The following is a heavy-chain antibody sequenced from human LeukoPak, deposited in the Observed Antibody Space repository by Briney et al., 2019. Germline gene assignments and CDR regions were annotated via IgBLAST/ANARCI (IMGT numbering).Heavy chain of an antibody. CDR2: INPNSGGT. V-gene: IGHV1-2*02. D-gene: IGHD2-2*01. CDR1: GYTFTSYY. Sequence: GASVKVSCKASGYTFTSYYMHWVRQAPGQGLEWMGWINPNSGGTNYAQKFQGRVTMTRDTSISTAYMELSRLRSDDTAVYYCARVRYGSTSCYSYWGQGTLVTVSS. J-gene: IGHJ1*01. CDR3: ARVRYGSTSCYSY.